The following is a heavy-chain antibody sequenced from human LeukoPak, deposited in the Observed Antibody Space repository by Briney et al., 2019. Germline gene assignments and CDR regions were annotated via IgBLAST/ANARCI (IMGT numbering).Heavy chain of an antibody. Sequence: GASVKVSCKASGYTFTSYGIIWVRQAPGQGLEWMGWISAYNGNTNYAQKLQGRVTMTTDTSTSTPYMELRSLRSDDTAVYYCARCGGDCYSPYWDYWGQGTLVTVSS. CDR1: GYTFTSYG. CDR3: ARCGGDCYSPYWDY. D-gene: IGHD2-21*02. V-gene: IGHV1-18*01. CDR2: ISAYNGNT. J-gene: IGHJ4*02.